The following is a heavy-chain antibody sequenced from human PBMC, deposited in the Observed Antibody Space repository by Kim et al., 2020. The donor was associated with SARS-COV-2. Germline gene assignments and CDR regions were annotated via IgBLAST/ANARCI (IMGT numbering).Heavy chain of an antibody. J-gene: IGHJ6*01. D-gene: IGHD3-22*01. CDR1: GASISNYY. CDR2: FHYSGST. Sequence: SETLSLTCTVSGASISNYYWSWIRQPPGKGLEWIGYFHYSGSTNYNPSLKSRVTISVDTSKNQSSLKLSSVTAADTALYYCARVVGYYDSSGFRSRDYY. CDR3: ARVVGYYDSSGFRSRDYY. V-gene: IGHV4-59*01.